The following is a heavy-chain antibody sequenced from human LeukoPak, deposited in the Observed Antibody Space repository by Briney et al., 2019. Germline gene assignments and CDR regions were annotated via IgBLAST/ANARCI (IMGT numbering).Heavy chain of an antibody. J-gene: IGHJ4*02. CDR1: GFTFSSYA. CDR3: AGDSSGYYYAPSYYFDY. D-gene: IGHD3-22*01. Sequence: GGSLRLSCAASGFTFSSYAMGWVRQAPGKGLEWVSAISGSGGSTYYADSVKGRFTISRDNSKNTLYLQMNSLRAEDTAVYYCAGDSSGYYYAPSYYFDYWGQGTLVTVSS. CDR2: ISGSGGST. V-gene: IGHV3-23*01.